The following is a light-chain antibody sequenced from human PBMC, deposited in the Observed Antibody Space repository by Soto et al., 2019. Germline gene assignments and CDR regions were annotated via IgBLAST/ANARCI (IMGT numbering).Light chain of an antibody. CDR3: SSYTSSSTLV. CDR1: NSDVGGYNF. J-gene: IGLJ1*01. V-gene: IGLV2-14*01. Sequence: QSALTQPAFVSGSPGQSITISCTGTNSDVGGYNFVSWYQQHPGKVTKLMIYDVTNRPSGVSNRFSGSKSGNTASLTISGLQAEDEADYYCSSYTSSSTLVFGTGTKVTVL. CDR2: DVT.